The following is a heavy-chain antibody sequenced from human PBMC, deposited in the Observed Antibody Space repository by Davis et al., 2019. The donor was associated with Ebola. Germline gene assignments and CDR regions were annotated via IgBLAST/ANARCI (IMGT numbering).Heavy chain of an antibody. CDR2: INHSGST. D-gene: IGHD3-10*01. CDR1: GWSFSGYY. J-gene: IGHJ3*02. Sequence: MPSETLSLTCAVYGWSFSGYYLSWIRQPPGKGLEWIWEINHSGSTNYDPSLKSRVTISVDTSKNQFSLKLSSVTAEDTAVYYCARADVEGVGHDPFDIWGQGTMVTVST. V-gene: IGHV4-34*01. CDR3: ARADVEGVGHDPFDI.